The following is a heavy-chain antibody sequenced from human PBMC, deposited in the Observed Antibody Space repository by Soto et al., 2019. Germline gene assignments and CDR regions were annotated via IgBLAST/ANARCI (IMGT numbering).Heavy chain of an antibody. Sequence: QVQLVESGGGVVQPGRSLRLSCAAAGFTFSSYGMHWVRQAPGTGLEWVAVMSYDGSKYYADTVKGRFTISRDNSKNTLYLQINSLRPADTAVYYCAKDFTPWFGDYFYYYYGMDVWGQGTTVTVSS. CDR2: MSYDGSK. CDR1: GFTFSSYG. V-gene: IGHV3-30*18. CDR3: AKDFTPWFGDYFYYYYGMDV. J-gene: IGHJ6*02. D-gene: IGHD4-17*01.